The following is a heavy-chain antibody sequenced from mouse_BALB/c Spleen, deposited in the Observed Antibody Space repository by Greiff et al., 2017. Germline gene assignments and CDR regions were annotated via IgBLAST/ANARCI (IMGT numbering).Heavy chain of an antibody. Sequence: EVQLQESGPGLVKPSQSLSLTCSVTGYSITSGYYWNWIRQFPGNKLEWMGYISYDGSNNYNPSLKNRISITRDTSKNQFFLKLNSVTTEDTATYYCAREGGYLAWFADWGQGTLVTVSA. CDR3: AREGGYLAWFAD. J-gene: IGHJ3*01. V-gene: IGHV3-6*02. CDR1: GYSITSGYY. D-gene: IGHD2-3*01. CDR2: ISYDGSN.